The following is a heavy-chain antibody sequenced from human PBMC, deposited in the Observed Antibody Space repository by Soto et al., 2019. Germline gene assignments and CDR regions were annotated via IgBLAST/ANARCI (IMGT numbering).Heavy chain of an antibody. J-gene: IGHJ3*01. CDR1: GFTFSDTL. V-gene: IGHV1-3*01. D-gene: IGHD1-1*01. Sequence: QVQLVQSGAEVKKPGASVKISCQASGFTFSDTLINWVRQGPGQRLEWMGWINPANGNTRYSESFQGRVSISSLSSASTVYVARSDLTSEDTAVYYGARDILNVGSRANDAFDVWGQGTLITVSS. CDR3: ARDILNVGSRANDAFDV. CDR2: INPANGNT.